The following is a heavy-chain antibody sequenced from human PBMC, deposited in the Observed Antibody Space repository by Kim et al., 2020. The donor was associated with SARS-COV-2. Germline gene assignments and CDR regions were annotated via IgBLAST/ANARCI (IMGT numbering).Heavy chain of an antibody. CDR2: ISSSGEGT. V-gene: IGHV3-23*01. Sequence: GGSLRLSCAASGFTFSTYDMSWVRQAPGKGLEWVSAISSSGEGTFYADSVKGRFTISRDNSRDTLYLQLNNLRAEDTAVDYCVKWGLCSGGRCAQFFQHWGQGTPVSVSS. CDR3: VKWGLCSGGRCAQFFQH. J-gene: IGHJ1*01. CDR1: GFTFSTYD. D-gene: IGHD2-15*01.